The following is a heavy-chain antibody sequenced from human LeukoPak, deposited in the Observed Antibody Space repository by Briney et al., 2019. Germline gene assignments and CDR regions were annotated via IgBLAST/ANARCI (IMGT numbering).Heavy chain of an antibody. D-gene: IGHD6-13*01. J-gene: IGHJ4*02. CDR1: GYTVSSNY. Sequence: GGSLRLSCLVSGYTVSSNYMSWVRQAPGKGLEWVSVIYSGGSTYYADSVKGGFTISRDSSKNTVFLQMNSLRAEDTAVYYCARGGYSSSWSNWGQGTLVTVSS. CDR2: IYSGGST. CDR3: ARGGYSSSWSN. V-gene: IGHV3-66*01.